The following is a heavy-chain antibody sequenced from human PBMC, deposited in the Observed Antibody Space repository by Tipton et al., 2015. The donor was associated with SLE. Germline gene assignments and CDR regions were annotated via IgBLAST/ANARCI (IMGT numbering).Heavy chain of an antibody. CDR1: GFTFSSYG. V-gene: IGHV3-33*01. J-gene: IGHJ3*02. D-gene: IGHD7-27*01. Sequence: SGFTFSSYGMHWVRQAPGKGLEWVAVIWYDGSNKYYADSVKGRFTISRDNSKNTLYLQMNSLRAEDTAVYYCARDGRTGGNAFDIWGQGTMVTVSS. CDR3: ARDGRTGGNAFDI. CDR2: IWYDGSNK.